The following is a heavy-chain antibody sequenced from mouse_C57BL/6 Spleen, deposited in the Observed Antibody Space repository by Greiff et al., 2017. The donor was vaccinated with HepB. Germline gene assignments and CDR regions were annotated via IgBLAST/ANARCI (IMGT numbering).Heavy chain of an antibody. D-gene: IGHD1-1*01. Sequence: QVQLQQSGAELVMPGASVKLSCKASGYTFTSYWMHWVKQRPGQGLEWIGEIDPSDSYTNYNQKFKGKSTLTVDKSSSTAYMQLSSLTSEDSAVYYCARVDGSSWDWYFDVWGTGTTVTVSS. CDR3: ARVDGSSWDWYFDV. V-gene: IGHV1-69*01. J-gene: IGHJ1*03. CDR2: IDPSDSYT. CDR1: GYTFTSYW.